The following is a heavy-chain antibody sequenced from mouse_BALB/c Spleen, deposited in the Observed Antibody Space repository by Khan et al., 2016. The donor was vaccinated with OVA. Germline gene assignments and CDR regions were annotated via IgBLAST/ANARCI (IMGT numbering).Heavy chain of an antibody. Sequence: EVELVESVGGLVQPGGSLKLSCAASGFTFSSNTMSWVRQTPEKRLEWVAYITNGGGSTYYPDTVKGRFTISRDNAKNTLYLQMSSLKSEDTAMYYCARVPTFITTALDYWGQGTSVTVSS. CDR3: ARVPTFITTALDY. V-gene: IGHV5-12-2*01. D-gene: IGHD1-2*01. J-gene: IGHJ4*01. CDR1: GFTFSSNT. CDR2: ITNGGGST.